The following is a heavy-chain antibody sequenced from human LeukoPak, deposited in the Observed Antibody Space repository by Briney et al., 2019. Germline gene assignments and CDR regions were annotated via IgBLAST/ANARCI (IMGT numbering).Heavy chain of an antibody. CDR2: INAGNGNT. J-gene: IGHJ4*02. D-gene: IGHD6-19*01. V-gene: IGHV1-3*01. Sequence: ASVKVSCKASGYTFTSYAMHWVRQAPGQRLEWMGWINAGNGNTKYSQKFQGRVTITRDTSASTAYMELSSLRSEDTAVYYRARWGYSSGSPTDYWGQGTLVTVSS. CDR3: ARWGYSSGSPTDY. CDR1: GYTFTSYA.